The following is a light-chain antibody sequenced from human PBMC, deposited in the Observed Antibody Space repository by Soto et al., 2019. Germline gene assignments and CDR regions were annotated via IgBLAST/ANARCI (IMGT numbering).Light chain of an antibody. CDR2: HTS. Sequence: EVVLTQSPATLSLSPGERATLSCRASQSVSRYVAWYQQKPGQAPRLLIYHTSTRATGIPARFSGSGSRTEFTLTISSLQSEDFTVYYCQHYNNWPLTFGGGTKVDIK. CDR3: QHYNNWPLT. J-gene: IGKJ4*01. CDR1: QSVSRY. V-gene: IGKV3-15*01.